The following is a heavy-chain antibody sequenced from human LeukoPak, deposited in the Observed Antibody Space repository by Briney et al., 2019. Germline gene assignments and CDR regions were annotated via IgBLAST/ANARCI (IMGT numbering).Heavy chain of an antibody. CDR3: ARGLNYSSGSYLY. CDR2: SYTSGST. Sequence: SETLSLTCTVSGGSISSDYWSWIRQPAGKGLEWIWRSYTSGSTNYNPSLKSRVTMSEATSKNQFPLKLSSVTAADTAVYYCARGLNYSSGSYLYWGQGTLVTVSS. CDR1: GGSISSDY. J-gene: IGHJ4*02. V-gene: IGHV4-4*07. D-gene: IGHD3-10*01.